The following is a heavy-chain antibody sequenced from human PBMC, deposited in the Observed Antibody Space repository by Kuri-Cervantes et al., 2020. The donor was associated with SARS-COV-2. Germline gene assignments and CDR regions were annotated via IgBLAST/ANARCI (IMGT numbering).Heavy chain of an antibody. CDR1: GGSISSYY. CDR2: IYYSGST. J-gene: IGHJ6*02. V-gene: IGHV4-59*01. Sequence: GSLRLSCTVSGGSISSYYWSWIRQPPGKGLEWIGYIYYSGSTNYNPSLKSRVTISVDTSKNQFSLKLSSVTAADTAVYYCARDRVAARNSWGENESYYYYGMDVWGQGTTVTVSS. D-gene: IGHD6-13*01. CDR3: ARDRVAARNSWGENESYYYYGMDV.